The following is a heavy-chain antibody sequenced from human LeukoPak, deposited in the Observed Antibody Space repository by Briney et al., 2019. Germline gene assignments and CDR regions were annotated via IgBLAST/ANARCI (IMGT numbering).Heavy chain of an antibody. CDR3: ARQPGGTAAFDV. J-gene: IGHJ3*01. CDR1: GGSLNSYY. V-gene: IGHV4-59*08. CDR2: ISYTGGEI. D-gene: IGHD1-14*01. Sequence: PSETLSLTCTVSGGSLNSYYWSWIRQPPGKRLEWIGYISYTGGEINYNPSLKSRLTLSVDTSKHQFSLVLTSVTAADTAIYYCARQPGGTAAFDVWAQGTMVTVSS.